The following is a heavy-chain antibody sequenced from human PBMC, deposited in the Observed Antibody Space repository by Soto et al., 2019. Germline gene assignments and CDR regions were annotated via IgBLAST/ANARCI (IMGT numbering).Heavy chain of an antibody. J-gene: IGHJ5*02. CDR2: IYYGGST. Sequence: QLQLQESGPGLVKPSETLSLTCSVSGGSINSSSYFWGWVRQPPGKGLEWIGSIYYGGSTYYNPSLRSRVTIAVDTSKDQFSLKLSSVTAADTAVFYCARHYSSGSRTWFDPWGQGTLVTVSS. V-gene: IGHV4-39*01. D-gene: IGHD6-19*01. CDR1: GGSINSSSYF. CDR3: ARHYSSGSRTWFDP.